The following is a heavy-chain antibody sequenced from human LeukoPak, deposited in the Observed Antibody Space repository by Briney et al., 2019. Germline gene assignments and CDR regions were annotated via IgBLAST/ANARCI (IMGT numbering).Heavy chain of an antibody. CDR3: VREDTPATANY. J-gene: IGHJ4*02. Sequence: GGSLRLSCAASGFTVSSNYMSWVRQAPGKGLEWVSAISGGGDITYYADSVTGRFTISRDNSKDTLFLQMHSLRPGDTAVYYCVREDTPATANYWGQGTLVTISS. V-gene: IGHV3-23*01. CDR1: GFTVSSNY. D-gene: IGHD2-21*02. CDR2: ISGGGDIT.